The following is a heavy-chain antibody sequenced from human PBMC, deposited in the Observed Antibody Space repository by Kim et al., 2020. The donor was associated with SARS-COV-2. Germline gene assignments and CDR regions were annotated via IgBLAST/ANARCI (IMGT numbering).Heavy chain of an antibody. Sequence: ASVKVSCKASGYTFSTYAMNWVRQAPGQGLEWMGWINTNTGNPTYAQGFTGRFVFSLDTSVSTAYLQISSLKAEDTAVYYCARVDGSGSYGFFFYYYGMDVWGQGTTVTVSS. V-gene: IGHV7-4-1*02. CDR3: ARVDGSGSYGFFFYYYGMDV. J-gene: IGHJ6*02. CDR1: GYTFSTYA. D-gene: IGHD3-10*01. CDR2: INTNTGNP.